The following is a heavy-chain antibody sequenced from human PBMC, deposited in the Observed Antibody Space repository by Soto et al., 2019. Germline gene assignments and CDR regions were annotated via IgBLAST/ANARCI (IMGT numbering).Heavy chain of an antibody. V-gene: IGHV4-34*01. CDR1: VGSFSGYY. CDR3: ARGRGWYDFWSGYSYYYGMDV. CDR2: INHIGST. Sequence: SETLSLSGAVYVGSFSGYYWSWIRQPPGKGLEWIGEINHIGSTNYNPSLKSRVTISVDTSKNQFSLKLSSVTAADTAVYYCARGRGWYDFWSGYSYYYGMDVWGQGTTVTVS. D-gene: IGHD3-3*01. J-gene: IGHJ6*02.